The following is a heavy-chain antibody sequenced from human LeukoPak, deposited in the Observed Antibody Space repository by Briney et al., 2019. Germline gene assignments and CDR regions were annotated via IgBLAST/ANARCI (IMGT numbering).Heavy chain of an antibody. Sequence: GGSLRLSCAASGFTFSSYGMSWVRQAPGKGLEWVSAISGSGGSTYDADSVKGRFTISRDNSKNTLYLQMNSLRAEDTAVYYCAKGKGAYCDGDCSGRIFEKWGQGSLVTVSS. D-gene: IGHD2-21*02. CDR2: ISGSGGST. CDR3: AKGKGAYCDGDCSGRIFEK. CDR1: GFTFSSYG. J-gene: IGHJ4*02. V-gene: IGHV3-23*01.